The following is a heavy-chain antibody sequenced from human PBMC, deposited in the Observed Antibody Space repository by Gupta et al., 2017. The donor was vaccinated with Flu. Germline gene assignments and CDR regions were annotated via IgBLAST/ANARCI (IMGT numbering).Heavy chain of an antibody. CDR2: IYYSGTT. D-gene: IGHD5-12*01. Sequence: QVQLQESGPGLVKPSETLSLICSLSGGSISSDYWSWIRQPPGKGLEWIGYIYYSGTTHSNSSLKSRVTISVDRSKTQFSLNLRSVTAADTAVDYCARGPDSGYDGFDYWGQGTRVTVSS. V-gene: IGHV4-59*01. CDR3: ARGPDSGYDGFDY. J-gene: IGHJ4*02. CDR1: GGSISSDY.